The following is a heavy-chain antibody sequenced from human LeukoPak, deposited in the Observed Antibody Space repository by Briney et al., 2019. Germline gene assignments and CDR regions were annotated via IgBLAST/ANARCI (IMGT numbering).Heavy chain of an antibody. CDR2: IRYDGSTK. J-gene: IGHJ4*02. V-gene: IGHV3-30*02. CDR1: GFTFTTYG. CDR3: ARDQTPFV. Sequence: PGGSLRLSCAASGFTFTTYGMHWVRQAPGKGLEWVAFIRYDGSTKYYADSVKGRFTISRDNSRKTLYLQMNSLRAEDTAVYYCARDQTPFVWGQGTLVTVSS.